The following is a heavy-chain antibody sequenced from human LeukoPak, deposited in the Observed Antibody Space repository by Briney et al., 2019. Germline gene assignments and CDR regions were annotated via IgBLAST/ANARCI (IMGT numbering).Heavy chain of an antibody. V-gene: IGHV4-31*03. CDR2: IYYSGST. D-gene: IGHD4-23*01. Sequence: PSETLSLTCTVSGVSIRSSSYYWSWIRQHPGKGLEWIGYIYYSGSTYYNPSLKSRVTISVDTSKNQFSLKLSSVTAADTAVYYCARGLADYGGNPVMSDYWGQGTLVTVSS. CDR3: ARGLADYGGNPVMSDY. J-gene: IGHJ4*02. CDR1: GVSIRSSSYY.